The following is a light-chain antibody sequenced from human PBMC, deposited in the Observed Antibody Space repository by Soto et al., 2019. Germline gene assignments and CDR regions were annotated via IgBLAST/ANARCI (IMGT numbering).Light chain of an antibody. V-gene: IGKV3-11*01. CDR3: QQRSNWPPIT. J-gene: IGKJ5*01. Sequence: EIVLTQSPATLSLSPGERATLSCGASQSVSSYLAWYQQKPGQAPRPLIYDASNRATGIPARFSGSGSGTDFTLTISSLEPEDFAVYYCQQRSNWPPITFGQGTRLEIK. CDR1: QSVSSY. CDR2: DAS.